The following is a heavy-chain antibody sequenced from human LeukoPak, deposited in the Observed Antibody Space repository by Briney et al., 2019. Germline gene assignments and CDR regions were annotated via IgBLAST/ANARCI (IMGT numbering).Heavy chain of an antibody. D-gene: IGHD1-7*01. Sequence: ASVKVSCKASGYTFTSYAMNWVRQAPGQGLEWMGWINPNSGASNFAQRFQGRVTMTRDTSISTAYMELSRLRSDDTAVYYCTRGLSPWKYARYMDVWGKGTTVTVSS. CDR2: INPNSGAS. CDR3: TRGLSPWKYARYMDV. J-gene: IGHJ6*03. CDR1: GYTFTSYA. V-gene: IGHV1-2*02.